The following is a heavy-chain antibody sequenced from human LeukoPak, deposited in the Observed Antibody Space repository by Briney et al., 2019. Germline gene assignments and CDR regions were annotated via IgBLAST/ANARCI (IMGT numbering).Heavy chain of an antibody. CDR1: GFTFSTYD. J-gene: IGHJ4*02. CDR2: IGSSGST. D-gene: IGHD3-10*01. Sequence: GGSLRLSCAASGFTFSTYDMTWVRQAPGKGLEWVSAIGSSGSTYYADSVEGRFTISRDNSKNTLYLQMNSLRAEDTVIYYGAIPFYGSGPRGYWGQGTLVTVSS. CDR3: AIPFYGSGPRGY. V-gene: IGHV3-23*01.